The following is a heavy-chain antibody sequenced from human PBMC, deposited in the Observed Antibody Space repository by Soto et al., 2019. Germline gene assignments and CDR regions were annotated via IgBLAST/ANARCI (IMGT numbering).Heavy chain of an antibody. CDR2: ISGSGGST. CDR1: GFTFSSYA. D-gene: IGHD1-26*01. CDR3: ARDTVGATNSPQASYYFDY. V-gene: IGHV3-23*01. J-gene: IGHJ4*02. Sequence: GGSLRLSCAASGFTFSSYAMSWVRQAPGKGLEWVSAISGSGGSTYYADSVKGRFTISRDNSKNTLYLQMNSLRAEDTAVYYCARDTVGATNSPQASYYFDYWGQGTLVTVSS.